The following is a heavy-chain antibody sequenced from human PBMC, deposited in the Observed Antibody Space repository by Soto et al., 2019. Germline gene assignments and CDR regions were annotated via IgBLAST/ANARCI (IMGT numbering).Heavy chain of an antibody. V-gene: IGHV4-59*08. CDR1: GDSMTNYY. D-gene: IGHD1-26*01. CDR3: ARHRIVGDRNYYFDY. CDR2: IYYSGTT. Sequence: QVQLQESGPGLVGPSETLSLTCTVSGDSMTNYYWSWIRQPPGKGLEWLGYIYYSGTTKYNSSLKRRVTITVDTSKNQFSLKLTSVNAADTAVYYCARHRIVGDRNYYFDYWGQGTLVAVSS. J-gene: IGHJ4*02.